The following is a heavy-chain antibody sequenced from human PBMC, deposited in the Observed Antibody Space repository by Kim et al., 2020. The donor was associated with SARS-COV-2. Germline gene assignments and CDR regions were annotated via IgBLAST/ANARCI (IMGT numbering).Heavy chain of an antibody. V-gene: IGHV4-39*01. Sequence: SETLSLTCSVSGGSITRSGFFVAWIRQPPGKGLEWIGSLSSGGNSYYTPSLKSRVTISEDTSKNQFSLRLTSVTADDTAVYYCARHEGRKAASGNWFDPWGQGALVTVSS. J-gene: IGHJ5*02. D-gene: IGHD6-13*01. CDR1: GGSITRSGFF. CDR3: ARHEGRKAASGNWFDP. CDR2: LSSGGNS.